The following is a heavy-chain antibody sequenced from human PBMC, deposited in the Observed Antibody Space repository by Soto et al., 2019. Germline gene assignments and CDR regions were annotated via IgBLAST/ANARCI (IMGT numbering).Heavy chain of an antibody. J-gene: IGHJ4*02. CDR3: ARETVGATFSN. D-gene: IGHD1-26*01. CDR2: IIPIFGTA. V-gene: IGHV1-69*13. CDR1: GGTFSSYA. Sequence: ASVKVSCKASGGTFSSYAISWVRQAPGQGFEWMGGIIPIFGTANYAQKFQGRVTITADESTSTAYMELSSLRSEDTAVYYCARETVGATFSNWGQGTLDTVSS.